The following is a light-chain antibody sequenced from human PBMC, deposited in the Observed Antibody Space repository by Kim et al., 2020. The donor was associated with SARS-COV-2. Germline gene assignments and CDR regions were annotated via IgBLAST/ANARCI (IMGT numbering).Light chain of an antibody. CDR1: QSISSNH. CDR3: QYYGSSSLT. J-gene: IGKJ4*01. CDR2: GPS. V-gene: IGKV3-20*01. Sequence: DIVLTQSPGTLSLSPGERATLSCRASQSISSNHVAWYQQRPGQAPRLLMYGPSSRATGIPDRFSGSASGTDFTLTISRLEPEDFEVYYCQYYGSSSLTFGGGTKVDIK.